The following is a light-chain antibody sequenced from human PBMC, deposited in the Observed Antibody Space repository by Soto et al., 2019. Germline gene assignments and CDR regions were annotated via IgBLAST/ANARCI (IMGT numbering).Light chain of an antibody. CDR3: QQSNSFPLT. CDR2: DAS. V-gene: IGKV1-13*02. Sequence: AIRMTQSPSSLSASVGDRVTITCRASQGVSSALVWYQQKPGTPPKLLIYDASSLESGVPSRFSGSGSGTDFTLTISSLQPADFATYYCQQSNSFPLTFGGGTKVEIK. CDR1: QGVSSA. J-gene: IGKJ4*01.